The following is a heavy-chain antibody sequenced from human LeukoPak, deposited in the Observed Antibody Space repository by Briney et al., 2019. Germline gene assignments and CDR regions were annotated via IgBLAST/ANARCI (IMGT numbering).Heavy chain of an antibody. V-gene: IGHV1-2*02. CDR2: INPNSGGT. D-gene: IGHD3-9*01. J-gene: IGHJ6*02. CDR1: GYTFTTYD. Sequence: RASVKVSCKASGYTFTTYDINWVRQATGQGLEWMGWINPNSGGTNYAQKFQGRVTMTRDTSISTAYMELSRLRSDDTAVYYCAREAHHYDILTGYYNYYGMDVWGQGTTVTVSS. CDR3: AREAHHYDILTGYYNYYGMDV.